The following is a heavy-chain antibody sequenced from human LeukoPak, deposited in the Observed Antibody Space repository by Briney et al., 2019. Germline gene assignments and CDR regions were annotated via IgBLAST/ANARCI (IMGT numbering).Heavy chain of an antibody. CDR3: AGASLRLIPTIAADRYGMDV. D-gene: IGHD6-13*01. V-gene: IGHV3-30*04. J-gene: IGHJ6*02. CDR1: GFTFSNFA. CDR2: IVYDGSDQ. Sequence: PGGSLRLSCATSGFTFSNFAMHWVRQAPGKGLEWVAAIVYDGSDQYYGESVKGRFTISRDNSRNTLYLQMNSLRAEDTAVYYCAGASLRLIPTIAADRYGMDVWGQGTTVTVSS.